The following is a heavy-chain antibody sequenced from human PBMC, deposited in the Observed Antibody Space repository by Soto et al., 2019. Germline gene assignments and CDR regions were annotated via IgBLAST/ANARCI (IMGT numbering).Heavy chain of an antibody. CDR2: ISHNAITM. Sequence: QVQLVESGGTWVKPGGSLRLSCVASGLTLGHSYMGWIRPAPGTGLEWISSISHNAITMDYADSVKGRFIISKDNSQNSLFLQMNSLRVDDTAVYYFAREVAGGSYFWGKGTLFTVSS. CDR3: AREVAGGSYF. D-gene: IGHD3-10*01. CDR1: GLTLGHSY. J-gene: IGHJ4*02. V-gene: IGHV3-11*01.